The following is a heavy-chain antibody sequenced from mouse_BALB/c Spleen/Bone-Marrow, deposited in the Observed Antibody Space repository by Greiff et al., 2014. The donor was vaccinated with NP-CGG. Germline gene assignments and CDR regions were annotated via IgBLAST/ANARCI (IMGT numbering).Heavy chain of an antibody. D-gene: IGHD5-1-1*01. Sequence: VLLQQPGADLVKPGASVKLSCTTSGFNIKDTFMHWVKQRPEQGLEWIGRIDPASGNTKYDPKFQGKATITADTSSNKVSLQLSGLTAEYSAVRYCAHNAYFTYWGQGTLLTVSA. CDR2: IDPASGNT. CDR3: AHNAYFTY. J-gene: IGHJ3*01. V-gene: IGHV14-3*02. CDR1: GFNIKDTF.